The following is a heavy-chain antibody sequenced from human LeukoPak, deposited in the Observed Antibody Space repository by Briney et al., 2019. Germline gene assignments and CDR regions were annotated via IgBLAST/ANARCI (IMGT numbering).Heavy chain of an antibody. CDR3: ARVDYYGSGSPDY. D-gene: IGHD3-10*01. V-gene: IGHV3-7*01. CDR2: TKQDGSEK. Sequence: GGSLRLSCAASGFTFSNYWMNWVRQAPGKGLEWVANTKQDGSEKYYVDSVKGRFTISRDNAKNSLYLQMNSLRAEDTAVYYCARVDYYGSGSPDYWGQGTLVTVSS. J-gene: IGHJ4*02. CDR1: GFTFSNYW.